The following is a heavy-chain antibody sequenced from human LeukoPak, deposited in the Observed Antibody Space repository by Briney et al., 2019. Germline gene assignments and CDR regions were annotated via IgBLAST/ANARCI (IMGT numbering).Heavy chain of an antibody. CDR2: IIPIFGTA. CDR3: ARASYYYDRSGYRRYNWFDP. Sequence: SVKVSCKASGGTFSSYAISWVRQAPGQGLEWMGRIIPIFGTANYAQKFQGRVTITTDESTSTAYMELSSLRSEDTAVYYCARASYYYDRSGYRRYNWFDPWGQGALVTVSS. V-gene: IGHV1-69*05. J-gene: IGHJ5*02. CDR1: GGTFSSYA. D-gene: IGHD3-22*01.